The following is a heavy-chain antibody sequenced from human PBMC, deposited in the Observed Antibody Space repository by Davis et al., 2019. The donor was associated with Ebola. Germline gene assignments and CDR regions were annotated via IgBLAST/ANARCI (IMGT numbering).Heavy chain of an antibody. J-gene: IGHJ4*02. D-gene: IGHD3-16*01. V-gene: IGHV4-61*01. CDR3: VRVGWGAH. Sequence: MPSETLSLTCIVSGGSVSSGPSYWNWIRPPPGKGLEWIGFISNSGSTSYSPSLKSRATISLDTSKNQFSLNLDSVTAADAAVYYCVRVGWGAHWGQGTLVTVSS. CDR2: ISNSGST. CDR1: GGSVSSGPSY.